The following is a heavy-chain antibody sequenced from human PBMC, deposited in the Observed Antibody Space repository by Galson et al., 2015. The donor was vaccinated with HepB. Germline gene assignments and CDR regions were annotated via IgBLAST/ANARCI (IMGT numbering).Heavy chain of an antibody. CDR1: GFTFSSYS. D-gene: IGHD4-17*01. CDR3: ARDYGTYTVTLGMDV. Sequence: SLRLSCAASGFTFSSYSMNWVRQAPGKGLEWVSSISSSSSYIYYADSVKGRFTISRDNAKNSLYLQMNSLRAEDTAVYYCARDYGTYTVTLGMDVWGQGTTVTVSS. J-gene: IGHJ6*02. V-gene: IGHV3-21*01. CDR2: ISSSSSYI.